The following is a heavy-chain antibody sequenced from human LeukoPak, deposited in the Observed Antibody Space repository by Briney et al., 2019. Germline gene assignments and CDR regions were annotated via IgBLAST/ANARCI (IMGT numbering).Heavy chain of an antibody. CDR1: GFTFSSYG. J-gene: IGHJ5*02. Sequence: GRSLRLSCAASGFTFSSYGMHWVRQAPGKGLEWVAVISYDGSNKYYADSVKGRFTVSRDNSKNTLYLQMNSLRAEDTAVYYCAKDLMELIEMYSGSSQDNNWFDPWGQGTLVTVSS. D-gene: IGHD1-26*01. V-gene: IGHV3-30*18. CDR2: ISYDGSNK. CDR3: AKDLMELIEMYSGSSQDNNWFDP.